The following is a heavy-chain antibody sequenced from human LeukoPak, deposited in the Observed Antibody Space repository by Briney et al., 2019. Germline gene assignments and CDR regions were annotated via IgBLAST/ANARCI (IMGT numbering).Heavy chain of an antibody. D-gene: IGHD3-9*01. J-gene: IGHJ3*02. V-gene: IGHV7-4-1*02. Sequence: GASVKVSCKASGYTFTSYAMNWVRQAPGQGLEWMGWINTNTGNPTYAQGFTGRFVFSLDTSVSTAYLQISSLKAEDTAVYYCARWSSLLRYFDWSNDAFDIWGQGTMVTVSS. CDR2: INTNTGNP. CDR3: ARWSSLLRYFDWSNDAFDI. CDR1: GYTFTSYA.